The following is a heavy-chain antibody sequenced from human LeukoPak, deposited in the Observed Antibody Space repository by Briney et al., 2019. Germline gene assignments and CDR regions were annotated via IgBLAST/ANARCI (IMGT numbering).Heavy chain of an antibody. J-gene: IGHJ6*02. CDR3: ARGCSGGEPGGNPYYYGMDV. Sequence: ASVKVSCKASGYTFTSYDINWGRQATGQGLEWMGWMNPNSGNTGYAQKFQGRVAMTRNTSISTAYMELSSLRSEDTAVYYCARGCSGGEPGGNPYYYGMDVWGQGTTVTVSS. CDR1: GYTFTSYD. D-gene: IGHD2-8*02. V-gene: IGHV1-8*01. CDR2: MNPNSGNT.